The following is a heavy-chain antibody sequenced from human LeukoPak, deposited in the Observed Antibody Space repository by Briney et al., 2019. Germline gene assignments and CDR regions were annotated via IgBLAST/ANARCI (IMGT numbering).Heavy chain of an antibody. D-gene: IGHD4-11*01. CDR3: ARGNSHSFDY. CDR2: INSDGSST. Sequence: GGSLRLSCAASGFTLSSYRMHWVRHTPGKGPVWVSRINSDGSSTSYADSVKGRFTISRDNAKNTLYLQMNSLRAEDTAVYYCARGNSHSFDYWGKGALVTVSS. CDR1: GFTLSSYR. V-gene: IGHV3-74*01. J-gene: IGHJ4*02.